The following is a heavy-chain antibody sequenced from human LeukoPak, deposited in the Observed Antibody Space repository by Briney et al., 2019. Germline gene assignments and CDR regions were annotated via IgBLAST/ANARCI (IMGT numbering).Heavy chain of an antibody. J-gene: IGHJ6*02. Sequence: GGSLRLSCAASGFTFSSYAMSWVRQAPGKGLEWASGISGSGGRTYYADSVKGRFTISRDSSKNTLYLQMNSLRAEDTAVYYCAKVSGGGLYYDGMDVWGQGTTVTVSS. CDR3: AKVSGGGLYYDGMDV. D-gene: IGHD1-14*01. V-gene: IGHV3-23*01. CDR2: ISGSGGRT. CDR1: GFTFSSYA.